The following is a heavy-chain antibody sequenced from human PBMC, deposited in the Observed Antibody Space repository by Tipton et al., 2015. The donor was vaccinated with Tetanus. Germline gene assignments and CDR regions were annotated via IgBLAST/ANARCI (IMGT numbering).Heavy chain of an antibody. J-gene: IGHJ4*02. CDR1: GGSISNDNYY. CDR2: MFYSGSA. V-gene: IGHV4-30-4*01. CDR3: ARGPTATSEY. D-gene: IGHD4-17*01. Sequence: TLSLTCTVSGGSISNDNYYWSWIRQPPGKGLEWIGYMFYSGSAYYNPTLKSRITISMNTSRNQFSLNLSSVTAADTAVYYCARGPTATSEYWGQGTLVTVSS.